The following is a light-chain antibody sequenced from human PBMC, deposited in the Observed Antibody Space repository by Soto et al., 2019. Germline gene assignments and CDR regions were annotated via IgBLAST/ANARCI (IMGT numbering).Light chain of an antibody. CDR2: DVS. CDR3: QQFAGVPLT. CDR1: QDIGNS. J-gene: IGKJ4*01. Sequence: DIQMTQSPSSLSASLGDRVTITCQASQDIGNSLNWYQQKSGKAPNLLIYDVSRLGAGVPSRFSASGSRTNFRLTISGLQREDIATYYCQQFAGVPLTFCGGTRLEIK. V-gene: IGKV1-33*01.